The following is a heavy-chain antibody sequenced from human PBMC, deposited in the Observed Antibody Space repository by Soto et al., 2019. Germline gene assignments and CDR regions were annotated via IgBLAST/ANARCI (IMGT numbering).Heavy chain of an antibody. CDR3: ASLIAARSSEDY. V-gene: IGHV4-39*01. D-gene: IGHD6-6*01. Sequence: QLQLQESGPGLVKPSETLSLTCTVSGGSISSSSYYWGWIRQPPGKGLEWIGSIYYSGSTYYNPSLKSRVTISVDTSKNQFTLKLSSVTAADTAVYYCASLIAARSSEDYWGQGTLVTVSS. CDR1: GGSISSSSYY. J-gene: IGHJ4*02. CDR2: IYYSGST.